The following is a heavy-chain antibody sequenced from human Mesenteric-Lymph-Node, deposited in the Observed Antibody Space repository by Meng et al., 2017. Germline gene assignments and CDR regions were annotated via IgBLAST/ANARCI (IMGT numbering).Heavy chain of an antibody. V-gene: IGHV3-21*01. CDR1: GFTFSNAW. J-gene: IGHJ3*02. Sequence: GESLKISCAASGFTFSNAWMSWVRQAPGKGLEWVSSITVRGTHINYADSVKGRFTVSRDNSKNTLHLQMNSLRAEDTAVYYCARQWLGAFDIWGQGTMVTVSS. CDR3: ARQWLGAFDI. CDR2: ITVRGTHI. D-gene: IGHD6-19*01.